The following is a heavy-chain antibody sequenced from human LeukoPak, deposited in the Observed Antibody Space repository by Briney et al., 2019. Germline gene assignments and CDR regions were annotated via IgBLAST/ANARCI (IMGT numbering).Heavy chain of an antibody. D-gene: IGHD2-2*01. J-gene: IGHJ3*02. Sequence: HPSETLFPTCTDSGDSISSGPYFWGWIRQPPKKRLEWLGNIRYTGSTYYKSSLRSRVTMSVDTSKNQFSLMLRSVTAADTAMYYCARLDGGQLGHCSSTSCNGAFDIWGQGAMVTVSS. V-gene: IGHV4-39*07. CDR2: IRYTGST. CDR3: ARLDGGQLGHCSSTSCNGAFDI. CDR1: GDSISSGPYF.